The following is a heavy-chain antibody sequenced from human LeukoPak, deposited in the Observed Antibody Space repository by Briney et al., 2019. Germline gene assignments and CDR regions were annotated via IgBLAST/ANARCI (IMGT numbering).Heavy chain of an antibody. CDR3: ARGGATTGYNYMDV. V-gene: IGHV1-3*03. J-gene: IGHJ6*03. CDR1: GYTFTIHP. D-gene: IGHD4-17*01. Sequence: ASVKVSCKASGYTFTIHPMHWVRQAPGQRLEWMRWINTGNGNTKYSQEFQDRVTITRDTSATTTYMELSSLRFEDMAVYYCARGGATTGYNYMDVWGKGTTVTVSS. CDR2: INTGNGNT.